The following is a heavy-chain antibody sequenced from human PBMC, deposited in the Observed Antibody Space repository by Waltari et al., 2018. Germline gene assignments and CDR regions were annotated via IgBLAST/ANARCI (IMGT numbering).Heavy chain of an antibody. CDR2: INHSGST. J-gene: IGHJ3*02. CDR3: ARKGEYYSSALSPVAFDI. D-gene: IGHD3-22*01. CDR1: GGSFSGYY. V-gene: IGHV4-34*01. Sequence: QVQLQQWGAGLLKPSETLSLTCAGYGGSFSGYYWSWIRAPPGEGLEWIGEINHSGSTNYNPSLKSRVTISVDTSKNQFSLKLSSVTAADTAVYYCARKGEYYSSALSPVAFDIWGQGTMVTVSS.